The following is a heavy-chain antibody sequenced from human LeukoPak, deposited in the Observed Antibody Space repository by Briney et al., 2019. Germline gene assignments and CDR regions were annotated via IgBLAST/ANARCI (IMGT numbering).Heavy chain of an antibody. CDR3: ARVPDYGDYLNWFDP. D-gene: IGHD4-17*01. J-gene: IGHJ5*02. V-gene: IGHV4-38-2*02. CDR1: GYSISSGYY. Sequence: KASETLSLTCTVSGYSISSGYYWGWIRQPPGKGLEWIGSIYHSGSTYYNPSLKSRATISVDTSKNQFSLKLSSVTAADTAVYYCARVPDYGDYLNWFDPWGQGTLVTVSS. CDR2: IYHSGST.